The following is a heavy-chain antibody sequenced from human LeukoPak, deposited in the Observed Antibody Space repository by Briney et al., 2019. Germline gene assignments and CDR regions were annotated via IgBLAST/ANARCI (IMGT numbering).Heavy chain of an antibody. Sequence: PGGSLRLSCAASGFTFSSYGMHWVRQAPGKGLEWVAVIWYDGSNKYYADSVKGRFTISRDNSKNTLYLQMNSLRAEDTAVYYCARDTVLWLRGAYFDYWGQGTLVTVSS. CDR3: ARDTVLWLRGAYFDY. CDR2: IWYDGSNK. D-gene: IGHD3-10*01. J-gene: IGHJ4*02. V-gene: IGHV3-33*01. CDR1: GFTFSSYG.